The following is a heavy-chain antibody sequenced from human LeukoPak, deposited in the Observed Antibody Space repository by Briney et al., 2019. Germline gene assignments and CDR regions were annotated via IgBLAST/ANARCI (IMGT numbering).Heavy chain of an antibody. J-gene: IGHJ3*02. CDR3: AKAKERYCSGGSCVKTAAFDI. CDR2: ISGDGGST. V-gene: IGHV3-43*02. Sequence: GGSLRLSCAASGFIFDDYAMHWVRQAPGKGLEWVSLISGDGGSTYYADSEKGRFTISRDNSKNSLYLQMNSLRTEDTALYYCAKAKERYCSGGSCVKTAAFDIWGQGTMVTVSS. D-gene: IGHD2-15*01. CDR1: GFIFDDYA.